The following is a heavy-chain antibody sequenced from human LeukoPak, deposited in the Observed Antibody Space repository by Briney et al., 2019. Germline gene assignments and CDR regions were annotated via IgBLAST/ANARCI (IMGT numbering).Heavy chain of an antibody. Sequence: SETLSLTCTVSGGSTSRYYWSWIRQPPGKSLEWIGYIYYSGSTTYNPSLESRVTISIDTSNNRFSLNLTSVTAADTAVYYCARLPGIAAAWGQGTLVIVSS. CDR1: GGSTSRYY. D-gene: IGHD6-13*01. CDR2: IYYSGST. CDR3: ARLPGIAAA. V-gene: IGHV4-59*08. J-gene: IGHJ1*01.